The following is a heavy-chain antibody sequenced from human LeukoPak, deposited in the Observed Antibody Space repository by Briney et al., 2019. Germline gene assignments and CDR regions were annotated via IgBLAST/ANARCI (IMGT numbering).Heavy chain of an antibody. D-gene: IGHD1-14*01. CDR2: IHRSGST. CDR1: PDSTTSNF. V-gene: IGHV4-4*02. CDR3: AREIVGGFNPGAY. J-gene: IGHJ4*02. Sequence: SETLSLTCTVSPDSTTSNFWSWVRQPPGKGLEWIAEIHRSGSTNYNPSLPSRVTISIDRSKNQIALELSSVTAADTAVYYCAREIVGGFNPGAYWGQGTLVTVSS.